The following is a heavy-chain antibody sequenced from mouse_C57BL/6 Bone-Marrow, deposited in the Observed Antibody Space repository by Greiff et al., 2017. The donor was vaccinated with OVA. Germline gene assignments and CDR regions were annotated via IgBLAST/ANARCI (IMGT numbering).Heavy chain of an antibody. D-gene: IGHD2-5*01. Sequence: QVQLKQPGAELVKPGASVKLSCKASGYTFTSYWMQWVKQRPGQGLEWIGEIDPSDSYTNYNQKFKGKATLTVDTSSSTAYMQLSSLTSEDSAVYYCARDSNYAAYWGQGTLVTVSA. CDR2: IDPSDSYT. J-gene: IGHJ3*01. V-gene: IGHV1-50*01. CDR1: GYTFTSYW. CDR3: ARDSNYAAY.